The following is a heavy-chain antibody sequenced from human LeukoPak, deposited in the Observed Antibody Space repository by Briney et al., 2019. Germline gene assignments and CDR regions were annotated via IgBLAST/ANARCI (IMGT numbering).Heavy chain of an antibody. CDR3: ARVPGGSYYFDY. V-gene: IGHV1-69*04. CDR1: GGTFSSYG. D-gene: IGHD1-26*01. J-gene: IGHJ4*02. Sequence: GASVKVSCKASGGTFSSYGISWVRQAPGQGLEWMGRIIPILDIANSAQKFQGRVTITADRSTSTAYMELSSLRSEDTAVYYCARVPGGSYYFDYWGQGTLVTVSS. CDR2: IIPILDIA.